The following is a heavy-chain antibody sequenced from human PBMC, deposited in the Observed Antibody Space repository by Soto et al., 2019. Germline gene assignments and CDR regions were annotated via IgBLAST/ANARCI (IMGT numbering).Heavy chain of an antibody. CDR2: IKSKTDGGTT. J-gene: IGHJ4*01. D-gene: IGHD3-10*01. CDR1: GFTFSNAW. Sequence: GGSLRLSCAASGFTFSNAWMSWVRQAPGKGLEWVGRIKSKTDGGTTDYAAPVKGRFTISRDDSKNTLYLQMNSLKTEATAVYYCTSVPMFRGVIIYLHDYWGQGTLVTVSS. V-gene: IGHV3-15*01. CDR3: TSVPMFRGVIIYLHDY.